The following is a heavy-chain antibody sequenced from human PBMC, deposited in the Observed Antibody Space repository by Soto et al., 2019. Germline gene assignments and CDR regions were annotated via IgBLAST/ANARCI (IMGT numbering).Heavy chain of an antibody. Sequence: SETLSLTCTVSGGSINNHYWSWIRQPPVKGLEFLGYVYYNVITNYNPSLKSRFTISSYTSKNHFSLNLTSLTAADTAIYYWTRANWYSEYWGQGTMVTVSS. J-gene: IGHJ4*02. V-gene: IGHV4-59*11. CDR3: TRANWYSEY. CDR2: VYYNVIT. CDR1: GGSINNHY. D-gene: IGHD1-1*01.